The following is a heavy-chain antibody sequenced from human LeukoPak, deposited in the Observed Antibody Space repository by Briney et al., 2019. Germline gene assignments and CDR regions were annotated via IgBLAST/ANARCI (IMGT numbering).Heavy chain of an antibody. CDR2: INPSGGST. Sequence: ASVKVSCKASGYTFTSYYMHWVRQAPGQGLEWMGIINPSGGSTSYAQKFQGRVTITADKSTSTAYMELSSLRSEDTAVYYCARDIVVVVAAAPQYYYMDVWGKGTTVTVSS. V-gene: IGHV1-46*01. CDR3: ARDIVVVVAAAPQYYYMDV. D-gene: IGHD2-15*01. CDR1: GYTFTSYY. J-gene: IGHJ6*03.